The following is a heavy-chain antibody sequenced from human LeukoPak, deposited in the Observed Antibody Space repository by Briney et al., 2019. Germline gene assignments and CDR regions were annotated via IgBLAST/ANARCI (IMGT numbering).Heavy chain of an antibody. Sequence: GGSLRLSCAASGFTVSSNYMSWVRQAPGKGLEWVSVIYSGGSTYYADSVKGRFTISRDNSKNTLYFQMNSLRAEDTAVYYCARELAVAGTNYWGQGTLVTVSS. J-gene: IGHJ4*02. V-gene: IGHV3-66*02. CDR3: ARELAVAGTNY. CDR2: IYSGGST. D-gene: IGHD6-19*01. CDR1: GFTVSSNY.